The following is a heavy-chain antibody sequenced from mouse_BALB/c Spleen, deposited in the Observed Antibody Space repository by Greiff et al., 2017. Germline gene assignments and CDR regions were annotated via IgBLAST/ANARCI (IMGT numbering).Heavy chain of an antibody. CDR1: GYSITSGYY. D-gene: IGHD2-1*01. V-gene: IGHV3-6*02. CDR2: ISYDGSN. CDR3: ARDRTLYYDAMDY. J-gene: IGHJ4*01. Sequence: EVKLVESGPGLVKPSQSLSLTCSVTGYSITSGYYWNWIRQFPGNKLEWMGYISYDGSNNYNPSLKNRISITRDTSKNQFFLKLNSVTTEDTATYYCARDRTLYYDAMDYWGQGTSVTVSS.